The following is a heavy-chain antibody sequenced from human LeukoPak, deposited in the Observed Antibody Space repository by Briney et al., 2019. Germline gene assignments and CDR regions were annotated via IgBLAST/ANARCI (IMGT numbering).Heavy chain of an antibody. V-gene: IGHV3-66*01. D-gene: IGHD1-7*01. Sequence: PGGSLRLSCAASGFTVSSNYMSWVRQAPGKGLEWVSVIQRGGSTYYADSVKGRFTISRDNSKNTLYLQMNSLRAEDTAVYYCARGRLRTGTREGRYYYYYMDVWGKGTTVTVSS. J-gene: IGHJ6*03. CDR3: ARGRLRTGTREGRYYYYYMDV. CDR2: IQRGGST. CDR1: GFTVSSNY.